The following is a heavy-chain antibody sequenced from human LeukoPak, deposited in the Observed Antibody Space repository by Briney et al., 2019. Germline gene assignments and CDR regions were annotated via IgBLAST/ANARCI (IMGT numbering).Heavy chain of an antibody. CDR3: AQVMGVRGAPSDY. V-gene: IGHV3-23*01. D-gene: IGHD3-10*01. J-gene: IGHJ4*02. Sequence: GGSLRLSCAASGFTFSSYAMSWVRQAPGKGLEWVSAISGSGGTKYYADSVNGRFTISRDNSKHTLYQQMNSLAAEDTALYYCAQVMGVRGAPSDYWGQGTLVTVSS. CDR2: ISGSGGTK. CDR1: GFTFSSYA.